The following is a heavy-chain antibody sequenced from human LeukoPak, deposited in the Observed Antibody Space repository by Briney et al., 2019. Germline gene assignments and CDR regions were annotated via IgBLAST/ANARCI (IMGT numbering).Heavy chain of an antibody. D-gene: IGHD3-3*01. CDR1: GGSIDNYY. CDR2: IYSSGST. Sequence: KPSETLSLTCTVSGGSIDNYYWSWIRQPAGKGLEWIGRIYSSGSTNYSPSPKSRVTISVDTSKNQFSLKLSSVTAADTAVYYCARGITIFGVVPDFDYWGQGTLVTVSS. J-gene: IGHJ4*02. CDR3: ARGITIFGVVPDFDY. V-gene: IGHV4-4*07.